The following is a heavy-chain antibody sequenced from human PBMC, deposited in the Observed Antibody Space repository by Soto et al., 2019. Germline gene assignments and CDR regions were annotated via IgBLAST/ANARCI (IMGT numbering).Heavy chain of an antibody. Sequence: ASVKVSCKASGYTFTGYYMHWVRQAPGQGLEWMGWINPNSGGTNYAQKFQDRVTMTRDTSISTAYMELSRLRSDDTAVYYCAREEEVYYYDSSGYYQEDYWGQGTLVTVSS. V-gene: IGHV1-2*02. CDR1: GYTFTGYY. J-gene: IGHJ4*02. D-gene: IGHD3-22*01. CDR3: AREEEVYYYDSSGYYQEDY. CDR2: INPNSGGT.